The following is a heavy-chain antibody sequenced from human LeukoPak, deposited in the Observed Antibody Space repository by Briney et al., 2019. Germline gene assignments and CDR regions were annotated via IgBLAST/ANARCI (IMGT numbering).Heavy chain of an antibody. J-gene: IGHJ6*02. Sequence: SETPSLTCTVSGGSTSSYYWNWVRQPPGKGLEWIAYIYYSGSTSYNPSLKSRVTISVDTSKNQFSLKLSSVTAADTAVYYCARSQSTGWYNGGLDVWGQGTTVTVSS. D-gene: IGHD6-19*01. CDR1: GGSTSSYY. CDR3: ARSQSTGWYNGGLDV. CDR2: IYYSGST. V-gene: IGHV4-59*08.